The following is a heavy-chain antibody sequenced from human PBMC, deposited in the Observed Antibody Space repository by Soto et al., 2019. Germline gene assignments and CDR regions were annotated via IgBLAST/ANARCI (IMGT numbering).Heavy chain of an antibody. D-gene: IGHD2-15*01. CDR1: GGSISSSSYY. CDR2: IYYSGST. Sequence: SETLSLTCTVSGGSISSSSYYWGWIRQPPGKGLEWIGSIYYSGSTYYNPSLKSRVTISVDTSKNQFSLKLSSVTAADTAVYYCASPAHWYYGMDVWGQGTTVTVSS. V-gene: IGHV4-39*01. CDR3: ASPAHWYYGMDV. J-gene: IGHJ6*02.